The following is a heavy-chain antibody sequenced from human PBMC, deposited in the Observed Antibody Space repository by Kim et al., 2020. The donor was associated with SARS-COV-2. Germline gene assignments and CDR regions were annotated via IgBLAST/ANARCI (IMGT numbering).Heavy chain of an antibody. CDR1: GGSFSGYY. J-gene: IGHJ4*02. CDR2: INHSGST. V-gene: IGHV4-34*01. D-gene: IGHD3-22*01. Sequence: SETLSLTCAVYGGSFSGYYWSWIRQPPGKGLEWIGEINHSGSTNYNPSLKSRVTISVDTSKNQFSLKLSSVTAADTAVYYCARRRVVVPRGCFDYWGQGTLVTVSS. CDR3: ARRRVVVPRGCFDY.